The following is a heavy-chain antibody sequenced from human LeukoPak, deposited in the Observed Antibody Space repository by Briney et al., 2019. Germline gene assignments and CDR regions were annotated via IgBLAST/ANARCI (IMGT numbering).Heavy chain of an antibody. CDR1: GGSISSYY. D-gene: IGHD6-6*01. J-gene: IGHJ4*02. Sequence: PSETLSLTCTVSGGSISSYYWSWIRQPPGKGLEWIGYIYYSGSTNYNPSLKSRVTISVDTSKNQFSLKLSSVTAADTAVYYCARGLGVSPYWGQGTLVTVSS. V-gene: IGHV4-59*12. CDR3: ARGLGVSPY. CDR2: IYYSGST.